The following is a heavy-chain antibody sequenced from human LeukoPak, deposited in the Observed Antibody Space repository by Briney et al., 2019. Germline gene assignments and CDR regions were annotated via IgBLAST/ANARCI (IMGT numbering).Heavy chain of an antibody. Sequence: PGGSLRLSCAASGFTFSNYAMTWVRQAPGKGLEWVSAISAGSGYTYYADSVKGRFTISRDNSKNTLYLQMNSLRADDTAVYYCARDRGITMVRGAGDDYYYYYGMDVWGQGTTVTVSS. V-gene: IGHV3-23*01. J-gene: IGHJ6*02. D-gene: IGHD3-10*01. CDR1: GFTFSNYA. CDR2: ISAGSGYT. CDR3: ARDRGITMVRGAGDDYYYYYGMDV.